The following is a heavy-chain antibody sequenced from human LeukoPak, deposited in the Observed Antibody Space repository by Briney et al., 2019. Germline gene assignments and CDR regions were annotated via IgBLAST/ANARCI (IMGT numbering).Heavy chain of an antibody. Sequence: GGALRLSCAGSGCTFSRYAMSGVGQARGKGVEGVAAICGSGGRKYYADSVKGRFTISRDNSKNTLYLQMNSLGAEDTAVYYCAKDTQGIAAAGTTYYFDYWGQGTLVTVSS. J-gene: IGHJ4*02. CDR2: ICGSGGRK. CDR1: GCTFSRYA. CDR3: AKDTQGIAAAGTTYYFDY. D-gene: IGHD6-13*01. V-gene: IGHV3-23*01.